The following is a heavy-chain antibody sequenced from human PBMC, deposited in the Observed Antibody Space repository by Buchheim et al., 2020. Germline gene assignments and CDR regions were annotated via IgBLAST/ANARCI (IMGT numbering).Heavy chain of an antibody. CDR2: NNTYTGDP. CDR3: AKDFQDRMDV. CDR1: GYRFTESA. V-gene: IGHV7-4-1*02. D-gene: IGHD3-22*01. J-gene: IGHJ6*02. Sequence: QGQLVQSGSELKTPGASVKVSCKASGYRFTESALNWIRQAPGQGLEWMGYNNTYTGDPTYAQGFTGRFVFSLDTSVNTAYLQINNLRVEDTSVYYCAKDFQDRMDVWGQGTT.